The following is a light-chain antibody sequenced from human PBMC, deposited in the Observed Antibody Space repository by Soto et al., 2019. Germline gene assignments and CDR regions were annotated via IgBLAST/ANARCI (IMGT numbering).Light chain of an antibody. CDR2: GAS. Sequence: EIVLTQSPASLSLSPGERATLSCRASQSVDSYLVWYQQKPGQAPRLLIFGASNRATGIPARFSGSGSGTDFTLTISSLEPEDFAVYYCQQRSNWPRTFGQGTKVEIK. CDR3: QQRSNWPRT. CDR1: QSVDSY. J-gene: IGKJ1*01. V-gene: IGKV3-11*01.